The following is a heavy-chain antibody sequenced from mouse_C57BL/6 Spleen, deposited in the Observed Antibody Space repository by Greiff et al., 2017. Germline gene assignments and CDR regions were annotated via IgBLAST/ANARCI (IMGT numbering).Heavy chain of an antibody. CDR3: ARSFTTETWFAY. Sequence: QVQLQQPGAELVRPGSSVKLSCKASGYTFTSYWMPWVKQRPIQGLEWIGNINPSDSETHYNQKFKDKATLTIDKSSSTAYMQLSSLTSEDSAVYYCARSFTTETWFAYWGQGTLVTVSA. D-gene: IGHD1-1*01. CDR2: INPSDSET. V-gene: IGHV1-52*01. J-gene: IGHJ3*01. CDR1: GYTFTSYW.